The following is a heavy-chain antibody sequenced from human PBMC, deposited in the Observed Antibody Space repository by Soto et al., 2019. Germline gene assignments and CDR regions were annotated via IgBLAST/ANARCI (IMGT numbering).Heavy chain of an antibody. Sequence: SETLSLTCTVSGGAISTYYWTWIRQTAGKGLEWIGRIYSSGSTKYNPALQSRVTMSLDTSNNQFSLRLTSVTAADTAVYYCARGQRFSHWFDTWGQGTLVTVSA. J-gene: IGHJ5*02. CDR1: GGAISTYY. V-gene: IGHV4-4*07. D-gene: IGHD3-3*01. CDR2: IYSSGST. CDR3: ARGQRFSHWFDT.